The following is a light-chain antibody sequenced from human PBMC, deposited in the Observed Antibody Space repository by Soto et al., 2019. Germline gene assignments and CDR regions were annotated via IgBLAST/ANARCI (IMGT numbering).Light chain of an antibody. CDR3: LQHHYFPLP. J-gene: IGKJ4*01. CDR1: QGIRND. Sequence: DIQMTQSPSSLSASVGDRVTITCRASQGIRNDLGWYQQKPGKAPKRLIYASSILESGDPSRFSGSGSGTGFDLTIIGLQPGDFATYYLLQHHYFPLPFRGETKLEL. V-gene: IGKV1-17*01. CDR2: ASS.